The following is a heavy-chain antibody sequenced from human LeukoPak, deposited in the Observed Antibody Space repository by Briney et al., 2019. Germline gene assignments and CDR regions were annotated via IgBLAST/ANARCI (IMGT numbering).Heavy chain of an antibody. Sequence: ASVKVSCKASGYSFTGHYMHWVRQAPGQGVEWLGLINPTGSSTSYAQKFQGRVTMTRDMSTSTVYMELSSLRSEDTAVYYCARAVAVAGTGRDAFDIWGQGTMVTVSS. V-gene: IGHV1-46*01. CDR3: ARAVAVAGTGRDAFDI. D-gene: IGHD6-19*01. CDR2: INPTGSST. J-gene: IGHJ3*02. CDR1: GYSFTGHY.